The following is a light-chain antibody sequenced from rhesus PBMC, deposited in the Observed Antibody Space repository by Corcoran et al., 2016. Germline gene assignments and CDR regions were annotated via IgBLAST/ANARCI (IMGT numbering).Light chain of an antibody. CDR2: GAS. CDR1: QSVSSY. Sequence: EIVMTQSPATLSLPPGERATLSCRASQSVSSYVAWYQQKPEQAPRLLIYGASSRATGIPDRFSGSGSGTDLTLIISSLEPEDVGLYYCQQYNNWNTFGGGTKVELK. V-gene: IGKV3S9*01. J-gene: IGKJ4*01. CDR3: QQYNNWNT.